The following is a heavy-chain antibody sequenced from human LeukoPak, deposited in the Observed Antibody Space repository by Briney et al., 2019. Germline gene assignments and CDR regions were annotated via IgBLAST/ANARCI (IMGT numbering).Heavy chain of an antibody. Sequence: PGGSLRLSCAASGFTFSSYAMSWVRQAPGKGLEWVSAISGSGGSTYYADSVKGRFTISRDNSKNTLYLQMNSLRAEDTAVYYRAKAKYQSFGYFDYWGQGTLVTVSS. CDR1: GFTFSSYA. V-gene: IGHV3-23*01. D-gene: IGHD2-2*01. CDR2: ISGSGGST. J-gene: IGHJ4*02. CDR3: AKAKYQSFGYFDY.